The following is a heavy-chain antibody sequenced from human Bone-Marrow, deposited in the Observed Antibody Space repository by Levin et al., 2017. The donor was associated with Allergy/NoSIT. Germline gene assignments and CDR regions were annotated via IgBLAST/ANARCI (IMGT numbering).Heavy chain of an antibody. J-gene: IGHJ5*02. CDR1: GFTFTNYW. CDR3: ARDPPSDSFVDH. CDR2: IKQDGSQT. Sequence: AGGSLRLSCAASGFTFTNYWMNWVRQAPGKGLEWVANIKQDGSQTYYVDSLRGRFTISRDNAKNSLYLQMNSLRAEDTAVYYCARDPPSDSFVDHWGQGTLVTVSS. D-gene: IGHD5-18*01. V-gene: IGHV3-7*01.